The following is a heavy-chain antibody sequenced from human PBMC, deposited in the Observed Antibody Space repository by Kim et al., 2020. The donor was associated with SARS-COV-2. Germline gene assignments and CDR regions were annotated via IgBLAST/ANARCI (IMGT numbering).Heavy chain of an antibody. Sequence: YYSGSTNYNPPLKSRVTISVDTSTNQFSLKLSSVTAADTAMYYCAREGHPWGQGTLVTVSS. V-gene: IGHV4-59*01. CDR3: AREGHP. J-gene: IGHJ5*02. CDR2: YYSGST.